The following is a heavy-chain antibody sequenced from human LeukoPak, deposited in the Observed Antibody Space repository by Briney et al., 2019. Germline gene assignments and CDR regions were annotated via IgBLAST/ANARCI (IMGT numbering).Heavy chain of an antibody. Sequence: GGSLRLSCAVSGFTFDDYALHWVRQVPGKGLEWVSAISGSGGSTYYADSVKGRFTISRDNSKNTLYLQMNSLRAEDTAVYYCAKGVPERWVWEGIAVAGTNYFDYWGQGTLVTVSS. D-gene: IGHD6-19*01. J-gene: IGHJ4*02. CDR3: AKGVPERWVWEGIAVAGTNYFDY. CDR1: GFTFDDYA. CDR2: ISGSGGST. V-gene: IGHV3-23*01.